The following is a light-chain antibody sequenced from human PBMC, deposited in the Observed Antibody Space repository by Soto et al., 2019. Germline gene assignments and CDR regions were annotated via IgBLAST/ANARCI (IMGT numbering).Light chain of an antibody. J-gene: IGKJ4*01. CDR2: DAS. Sequence: EIVLTQSPATLSLSPGERATLSCRASQSVSSYLAWYQQKPGQAPRLVIYDASNSATGIPGKFSGSGSGTDFTLTISSLEPEDFAVYYCHQRSNWPVTFGAGTKVEIK. CDR3: HQRSNWPVT. V-gene: IGKV3-11*01. CDR1: QSVSSY.